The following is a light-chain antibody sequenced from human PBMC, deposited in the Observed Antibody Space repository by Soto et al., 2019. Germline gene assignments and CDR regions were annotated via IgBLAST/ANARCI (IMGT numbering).Light chain of an antibody. J-gene: IGLJ1*01. CDR2: EVT. Sequence: QSVLTQPPSASGSPGQSVTISCTGTSSDVGDYNYVSWYQQHPGKAPKLMIYEVTKRPSGVPDRFSGSKSGNTASLTVSGLQADDEADYYCSSYAGSNFYVFGTGTKVTVL. CDR1: SSDVGDYNY. CDR3: SSYAGSNFYV. V-gene: IGLV2-8*01.